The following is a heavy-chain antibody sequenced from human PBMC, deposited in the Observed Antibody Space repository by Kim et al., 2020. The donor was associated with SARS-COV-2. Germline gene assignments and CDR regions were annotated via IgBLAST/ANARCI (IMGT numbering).Heavy chain of an antibody. CDR2: IYYSGST. Sequence: SETLSLTCTVSGGSISSSSYYWGWIRQPPGKGLEWIGSIYYSGSTYYNPSLKSRVTISVDTSKNQFSLKLSSVTAADTAVYYCAGMYSSSQQYPPNNWFDPWGQGTLVTVSS. J-gene: IGHJ5*02. D-gene: IGHD6-13*01. V-gene: IGHV4-39*01. CDR1: GGSISSSSYY. CDR3: AGMYSSSQQYPPNNWFDP.